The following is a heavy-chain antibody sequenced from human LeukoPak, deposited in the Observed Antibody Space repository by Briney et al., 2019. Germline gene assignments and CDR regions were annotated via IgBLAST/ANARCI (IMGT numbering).Heavy chain of an antibody. CDR2: ISSSSSYI. CDR1: GFTFSSYS. J-gene: IGHJ6*03. Sequence: GGSLRLSCAASGFTFSSYSMNWVRQAPGKGLEWVSSISSSSSYIYYADSVKGRFAISRDNAKNSLYLQMNSLRAEDTAVYYCASGVSMRYMDVWGKGTTVTVSS. CDR3: ASGVSMRYMDV. V-gene: IGHV3-21*01. D-gene: IGHD6-6*01.